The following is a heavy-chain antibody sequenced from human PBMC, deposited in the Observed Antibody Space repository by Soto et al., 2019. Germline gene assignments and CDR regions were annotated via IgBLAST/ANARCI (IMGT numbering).Heavy chain of an antibody. D-gene: IGHD3-22*01. CDR3: ARDYDYFSDSSNLYSRSFDA. CDR1: GYSISSGYY. Sequence: SETLSLTCTVSGYSISSGYYWGWIRQPPGKGLEWVGSIYHSGIIYYNPSLKSRVTISVDTSKNQFSLELTSLTAADTAVYYCARDYDYFSDSSNLYSRSFDAWGQGALVTVSS. J-gene: IGHJ4*02. CDR2: IYHSGII. V-gene: IGHV4-38-2*02.